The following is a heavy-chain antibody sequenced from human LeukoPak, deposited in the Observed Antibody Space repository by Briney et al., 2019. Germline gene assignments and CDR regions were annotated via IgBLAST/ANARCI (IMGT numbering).Heavy chain of an antibody. J-gene: IGHJ5*02. V-gene: IGHV1-2*02. CDR1: GYTFTGYY. D-gene: IGHD5-18*01. Sequence: ASVKVSCKASGYTFTGYYMHWVRQAPGQGLEWMGWINPNSGGTNYAQKFQGRVTMTRDTSISTAYMELSRLRSDDTAVYYCARDIVMVTYWFDPWGQGTLVTVSS. CDR3: ARDIVMVTYWFDP. CDR2: INPNSGGT.